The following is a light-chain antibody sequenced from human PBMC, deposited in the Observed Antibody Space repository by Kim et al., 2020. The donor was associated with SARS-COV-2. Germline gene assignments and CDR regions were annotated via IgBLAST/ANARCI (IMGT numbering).Light chain of an antibody. CDR3: ISFTSSSTLV. Sequence: GQSFTNSCTGTSRDVGGYNYVSWYQQHPGKAPKLMIREVSDRPSGVSNRFTGSKSGNTASLTISGLQAEDEADYYCISFTSSSTLVFGGGTQLTVL. J-gene: IGLJ3*02. V-gene: IGLV2-14*03. CDR1: SRDVGGYNY. CDR2: EVS.